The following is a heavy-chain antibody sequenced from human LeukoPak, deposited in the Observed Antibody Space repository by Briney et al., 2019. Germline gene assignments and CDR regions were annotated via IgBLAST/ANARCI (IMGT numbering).Heavy chain of an antibody. CDR2: SEGDDSTT. CDR1: GFTIGRYW. V-gene: IGHV3-74*01. Sequence: GGSLRLSCAASGFTIGRYWMHWVRQAPGKGLVWVSRSEGDDSTTNYADSVKGRFTVSRDTAKNTLYLQMNSLRVEDTAVYYCAKLDWLDPWGQGTLVTVSP. CDR3: AKLDWLDP. J-gene: IGHJ5*02.